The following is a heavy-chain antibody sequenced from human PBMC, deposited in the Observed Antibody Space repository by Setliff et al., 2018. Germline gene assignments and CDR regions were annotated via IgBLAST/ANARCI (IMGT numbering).Heavy chain of an antibody. CDR1: GGSFTTYF. CDR2: ISHSGST. D-gene: IGHD2-2*01. CDR3: RLAHCSSPSCEEALDY. J-gene: IGHJ4*02. Sequence: SETLSLTCAVYGGSFTTYFWSWIRQPPGKGLEWIGEISHSGSTNYNPSLKSRVTMSVDRSKNQFSLNLNSVTAADTVVYYFRLAHCSSPSCEEALDYWSQGTLVTVSS. V-gene: IGHV4-34*01.